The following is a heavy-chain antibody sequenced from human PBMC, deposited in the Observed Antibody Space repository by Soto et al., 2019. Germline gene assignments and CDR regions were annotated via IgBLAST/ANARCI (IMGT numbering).Heavy chain of an antibody. CDR2: INASNGKA. J-gene: IGHJ5*02. CDR1: GGTFSSYT. V-gene: IGHV1-69*08. Sequence: EASVKVSCKASGGTFSSYTISWVRQAPGQGLEWMGRINASNGKANYSQKFQGRVTITRDTSASTAYMELSSLRSEDTAVYYCARDRVVVPAAMFSGWFDPWGQGTLVTVSS. CDR3: ARDRVVVPAAMFSGWFDP. D-gene: IGHD2-2*01.